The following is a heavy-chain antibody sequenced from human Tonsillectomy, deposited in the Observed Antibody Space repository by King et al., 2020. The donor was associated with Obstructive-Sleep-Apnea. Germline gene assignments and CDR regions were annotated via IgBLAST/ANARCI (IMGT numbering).Heavy chain of an antibody. CDR1: GFTFDEYG. D-gene: IGHD6-13*01. V-gene: IGHV3-20*01. J-gene: IGHJ4*02. CDR3: ARDPGMAAAASWGDYFDY. Sequence: EVQLVESGGGVVRPGGSLRLSCAASGFTFDEYGMSWVRQASGKVLEWVAGISGKGGRPAYAGSVKGRFTISRDNAKNSLLLQMNSLRAEDTAFYHCARDPGMAAAASWGDYFDYWGQATLVTVSS. CDR2: ISGKGGRP.